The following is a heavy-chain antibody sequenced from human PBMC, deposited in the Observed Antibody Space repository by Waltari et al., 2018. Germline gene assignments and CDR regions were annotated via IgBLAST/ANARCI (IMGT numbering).Heavy chain of an antibody. Sequence: QVQLQQWGAGLLKPSENLSLTGAVDGGSFRGYYWSGIRQHPGKGLEWIGEINHSGSTNYNPSLKSRVTISVDTSKNQFSLKLSSVTAADTAVYYCARDERDYIWGSYRYSYFDYWGQGTLVTVSS. D-gene: IGHD3-16*02. V-gene: IGHV4-34*01. CDR3: ARDERDYIWGSYRYSYFDY. CDR1: GGSFRGYY. CDR2: INHSGST. J-gene: IGHJ4*02.